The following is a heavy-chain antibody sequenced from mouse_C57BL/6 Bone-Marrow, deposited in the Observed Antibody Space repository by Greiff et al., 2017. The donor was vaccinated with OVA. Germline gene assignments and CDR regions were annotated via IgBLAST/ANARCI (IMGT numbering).Heavy chain of an antibody. Sequence: EVMLVESGGGLVQPGGSMKLSCVASGFTFSNYWMNWVRQSPEKGLEWVAQIRLKSDNYATHYAESVKGRFTISRDDSKSSVYLQMNNLRAEDTGIYYCTIPSYEVRGYYAMDYWGQGTSVTVSS. J-gene: IGHJ4*01. D-gene: IGHD2-10*01. CDR1: GFTFSNYW. CDR2: IRLKSDNYAT. V-gene: IGHV6-3*01. CDR3: TIPSYEVRGYYAMDY.